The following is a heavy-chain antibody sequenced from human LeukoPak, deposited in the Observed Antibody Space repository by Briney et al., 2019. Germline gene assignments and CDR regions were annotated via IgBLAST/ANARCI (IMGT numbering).Heavy chain of an antibody. Sequence: SETLSLTCTVSGGSINNYYWSWIRQPAGKGLEWIGRIYTSGSTNYNPSLKSRVTMSVDTSKNQFSLKLSSVTAADTAVYYCARLGGNRYCSSTSCYTNWFDPWGQGTLVTVSS. CDR3: ARLGGNRYCSSTSCYTNWFDP. CDR2: IYTSGST. J-gene: IGHJ5*02. CDR1: GGSINNYY. D-gene: IGHD2-2*02. V-gene: IGHV4-4*07.